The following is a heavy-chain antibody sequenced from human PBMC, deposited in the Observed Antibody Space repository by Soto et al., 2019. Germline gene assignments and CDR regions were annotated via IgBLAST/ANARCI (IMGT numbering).Heavy chain of an antibody. Sequence: SETLSLTCTVSGVSITSYKWSWIRQSPGKGLEWIAYMYSSGSSSYNPSLKSRVTISVDTSKNQYSLKVNSATAADTAVYYCAREWSAFDYWGQGILVTVSS. V-gene: IGHV4-59*01. D-gene: IGHD2-15*01. J-gene: IGHJ4*02. CDR3: AREWSAFDY. CDR1: GVSITSYK. CDR2: MYSSGSS.